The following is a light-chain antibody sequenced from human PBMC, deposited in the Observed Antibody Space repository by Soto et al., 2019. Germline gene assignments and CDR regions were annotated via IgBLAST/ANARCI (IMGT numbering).Light chain of an antibody. CDR2: AAS. J-gene: IGKJ1*01. CDR1: QSINSR. V-gene: IGKV1-39*01. Sequence: DIQMTQSPSPLSASVGDTVTITCRASQSINSRFSWYQQKAGQAPKLLIYAASRLQSGVPSRFSGSGSGTDFTLTISSLQPEDFATYFCQQSYSRVTFGQGTQ. CDR3: QQSYSRVT.